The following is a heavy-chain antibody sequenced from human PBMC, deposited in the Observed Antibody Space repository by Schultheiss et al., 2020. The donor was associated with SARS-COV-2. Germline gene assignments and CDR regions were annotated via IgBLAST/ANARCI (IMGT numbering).Heavy chain of an antibody. D-gene: IGHD1-26*01. J-gene: IGHJ5*02. CDR1: GFTFSSYA. Sequence: GGSLRLSCAASGFTFSSYAMSWVRQAPGKGLEWVSAISGSGGSTYYADSVKGRFTISRDNAKNSLYLQMNSLRAEDTAVYYCARGASVGARGCGWFDPWGQGTLVTVSS. CDR2: ISGSGGST. V-gene: IGHV3-23*01. CDR3: ARGASVGARGCGWFDP.